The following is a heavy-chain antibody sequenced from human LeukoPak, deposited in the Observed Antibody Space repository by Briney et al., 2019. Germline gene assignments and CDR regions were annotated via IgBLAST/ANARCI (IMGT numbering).Heavy chain of an antibody. D-gene: IGHD6-19*01. Sequence: GGSLRLSCAASGLTVSGNHMSWVRQAPGKGLEWVSVIYSGGSTYYADPVKGRFTISRDNSKSTLYLQMNSLRAEDTAVYYCTRGPYSSGWYPSAFDIWGQGTMVTVSS. J-gene: IGHJ3*02. CDR1: GLTVSGNH. CDR3: TRGPYSSGWYPSAFDI. CDR2: IYSGGST. V-gene: IGHV3-66*02.